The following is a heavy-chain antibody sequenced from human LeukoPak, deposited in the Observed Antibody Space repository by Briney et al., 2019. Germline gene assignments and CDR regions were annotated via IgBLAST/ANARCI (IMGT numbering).Heavy chain of an antibody. V-gene: IGHV3-23*01. CDR2: ITGSGGNT. Sequence: GASLRLSCAASGFTFSNYAMSWVRQAPGKGLEWVSAITGSGGNTYYADFVKGRFTISRDNSKNTLYLQMNSLRAEDTAVYYCAKWGDYDVLTGYYVSDYWGQGTLVTVSS. D-gene: IGHD3-9*01. CDR3: AKWGDYDVLTGYYVSDY. CDR1: GFTFSNYA. J-gene: IGHJ4*02.